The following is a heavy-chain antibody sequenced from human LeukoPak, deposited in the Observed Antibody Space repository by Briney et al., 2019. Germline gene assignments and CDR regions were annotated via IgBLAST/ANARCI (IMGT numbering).Heavy chain of an antibody. CDR2: ISDSGGST. CDR3: AKRGIVIRAVIIVGFHKEAYYFDY. D-gene: IGHD3-10*01. J-gene: IGHJ4*02. V-gene: IGHV3-23*01. Sequence: GGSLRLSCAVSGITLSNYGMSWVRQAPGKGLEWVAGISDSGGSTNYADSVKGRFTISRGNPKNTLYLQMTSLRAEDTAVYFCAKRGIVIRAVIIVGFHKEAYYFDYWGQGALVTVSS. CDR1: GITLSNYG.